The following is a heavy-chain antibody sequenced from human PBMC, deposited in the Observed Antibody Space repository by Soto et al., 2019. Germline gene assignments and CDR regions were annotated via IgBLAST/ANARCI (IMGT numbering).Heavy chain of an antibody. V-gene: IGHV4-59*08. CDR1: GGSISSYY. CDR2: IYYSGST. Sequence: QVQLQESGPGLVKPSETLSLTCTVSGGSISSYYWSWIRQPPGKGLEWIGYIYYSGSTNYNPSLMSRVTISVDTSKNQFSLKRSSVPAADTAVYYCARHEDDILTGYDSYYYYGMDVWGQGTTVTVSS. J-gene: IGHJ6*02. CDR3: ARHEDDILTGYDSYYYYGMDV. D-gene: IGHD3-9*01.